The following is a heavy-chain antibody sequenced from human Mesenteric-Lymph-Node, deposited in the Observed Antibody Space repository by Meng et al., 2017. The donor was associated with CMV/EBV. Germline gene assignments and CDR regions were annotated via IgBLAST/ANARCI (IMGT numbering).Heavy chain of an antibody. CDR3: AKGRDGLGMDV. D-gene: IGHD5-24*01. V-gene: IGHV3-23*03. CDR2: IYSGDTDT. Sequence: GESLKISCAASGFTFSSYAMSWVRQAPGKGLEWVSVIYSGDTDTYYGDSVKGRFTISRDISKNTLYLQMNSLRAEDTAVYYCAKGRDGLGMDVWGQGTTVTVSS. CDR1: GFTFSSYA. J-gene: IGHJ6*02.